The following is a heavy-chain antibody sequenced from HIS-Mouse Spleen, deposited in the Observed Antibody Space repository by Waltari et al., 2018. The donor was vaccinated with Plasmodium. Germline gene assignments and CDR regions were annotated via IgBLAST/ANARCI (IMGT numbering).Heavy chain of an antibody. Sequence: EVQLVESGGGLVQPGGSLRLSCAASGFTFSSYWMSWVRQAPGKGLEWVANIKEDGGEKYYVDFVKGRFTISRDNAKNSLYLQMNSLRAEDTAVYYCASSWYWYFDLWGRGTLVTVSS. CDR3: ASSWYWYFDL. CDR1: GFTFSSYW. D-gene: IGHD6-13*01. J-gene: IGHJ2*01. CDR2: IKEDGGEK. V-gene: IGHV3-7*01.